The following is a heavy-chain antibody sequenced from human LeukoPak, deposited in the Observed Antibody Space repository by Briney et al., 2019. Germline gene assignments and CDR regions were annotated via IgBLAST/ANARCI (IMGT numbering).Heavy chain of an antibody. V-gene: IGHV3-53*01. CDR2: VYSNGDT. J-gene: IGHJ5*02. CDR3: ARDLRYSSGWFDP. CDR1: GFTVTTNY. D-gene: IGHD6-19*01. Sequence: GGSLRLSCVASGFTVTTNYMIWVRQAPGRGLEWVSVVYSNGDTNYAGSVKGRFTISRDNSKNTLYLQMNSLRVEDTAVYYCARDLRYSSGWFDPWGQGTLVTVSS.